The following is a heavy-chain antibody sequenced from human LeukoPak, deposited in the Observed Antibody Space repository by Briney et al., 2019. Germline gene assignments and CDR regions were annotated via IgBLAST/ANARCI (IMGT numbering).Heavy chain of an antibody. V-gene: IGHV1-69*04. CDR1: GYTFTGYY. Sequence: SVKASCRASGYTFTGYYIHWVRQAPGQGLEWMGRIIPILGIANYAQKFQGRVTITADKSTSTAYMELSSLRSEDTAVYYCARDYYDSSGYYDRPIFDYWGQGTLVTVSS. CDR3: ARDYYDSSGYYDRPIFDY. D-gene: IGHD3-22*01. J-gene: IGHJ4*02. CDR2: IIPILGIA.